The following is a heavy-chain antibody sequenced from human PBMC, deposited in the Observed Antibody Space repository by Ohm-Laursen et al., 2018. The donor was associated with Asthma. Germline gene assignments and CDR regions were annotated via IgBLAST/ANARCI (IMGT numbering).Heavy chain of an antibody. Sequence: SLRLSCAASGFTFSSYGMHWVRQAPGKGLEWVSYISSSGSTIYYADSVKGRFTISRDNAKNSLYLQMNSLRAEDTAVYYCARGQGSGDISGSDPFDLWGQGTTVIVSS. CDR3: ARGQGSGDISGSDPFDL. J-gene: IGHJ3*01. CDR2: ISSSGSTI. CDR1: GFTFSSYG. D-gene: IGHD3-10*01. V-gene: IGHV3-48*04.